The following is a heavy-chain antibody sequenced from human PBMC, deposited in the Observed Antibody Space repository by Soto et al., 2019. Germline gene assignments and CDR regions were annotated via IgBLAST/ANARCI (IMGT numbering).Heavy chain of an antibody. CDR1: GYTFSSYS. CDR3: ARKVAGEARPDF. Sequence: AASVKVSCKASGYTFSSYSIHWVRQAPGHSLEWMGWISPGNGDTQYSQKFQGRVTISRDRSATTTYLELSSLRSEDTAVYYCARKVAGEARPDFWGQRILVPVSS. J-gene: IGHJ4*02. D-gene: IGHD6-6*01. V-gene: IGHV1-3*01. CDR2: ISPGNGDT.